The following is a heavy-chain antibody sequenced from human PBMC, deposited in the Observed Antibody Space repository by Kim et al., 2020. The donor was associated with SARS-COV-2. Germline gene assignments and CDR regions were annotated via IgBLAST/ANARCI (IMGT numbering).Heavy chain of an antibody. D-gene: IGHD2-15*01. CDR3: ARVGLAEAGRLLLYYGMDV. Sequence: ASVKVSCKASGYTFTSHAMNWVRQAPGQGLDWLGWINTNTGNPTNAQGFTGRFVFSLDTSVSTAYLQISSLKAEDTAVYYCARVGLAEAGRLLLYYGMDVWGQGTTVTVSS. J-gene: IGHJ6*02. CDR1: GYTFTSHA. CDR2: INTNTGNP. V-gene: IGHV7-4-1*02.